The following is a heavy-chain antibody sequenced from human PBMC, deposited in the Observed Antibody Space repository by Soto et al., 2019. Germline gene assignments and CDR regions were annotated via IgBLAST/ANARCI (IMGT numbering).Heavy chain of an antibody. CDR1: GGSISSGDYY. CDR3: ARVATVTTPIDY. D-gene: IGHD4-17*01. CDR2: IYYSGST. J-gene: IGHJ4*02. V-gene: IGHV4-30-4*01. Sequence: SETLSLTCTVSGGSISSGDYYWSWIRQPPGKGLEWIGYIYYSGSTYYNPSLKSRVTISVDTSKNQFSLKLSSVTAADTAVYYCARVATVTTPIDYWGQGTLVTVSS.